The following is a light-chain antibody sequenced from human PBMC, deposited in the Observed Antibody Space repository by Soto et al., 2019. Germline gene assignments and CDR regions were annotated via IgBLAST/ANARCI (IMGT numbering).Light chain of an antibody. V-gene: IGKV1-5*01. CDR2: DAS. CDR1: QSIRTW. J-gene: IGKJ1*01. Sequence: DIQMTQSPSTLSASVGDRVTITCRASQSIRTWLAWYQQKPGKAPKLLIYDASSLESGVPSRFSGSGSGTEFTLTISSLQPDDFSTYYCQQLNSFSPTFGQGTKVEIK. CDR3: QQLNSFSPT.